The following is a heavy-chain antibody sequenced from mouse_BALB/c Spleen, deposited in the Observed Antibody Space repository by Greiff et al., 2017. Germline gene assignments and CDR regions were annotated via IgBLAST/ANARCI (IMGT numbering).Heavy chain of an antibody. V-gene: IGHV1S81*02. J-gene: IGHJ2*01. Sequence: QLQQPGAELVKPGASVKLSCKASGYTFTSYWMHWVKQRPGQGLEWIGEINPSNGRTNYNEKFKSKATLTVDKSSSTAYMQLSSLTSEDSAVYYCARRNSLDYWGQGTTLTVSS. CDR2: INPSNGRT. CDR3: ARRNSLDY. CDR1: GYTFTSYW.